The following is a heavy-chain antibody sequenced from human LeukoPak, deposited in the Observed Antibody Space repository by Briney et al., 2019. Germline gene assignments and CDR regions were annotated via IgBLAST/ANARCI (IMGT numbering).Heavy chain of an antibody. CDR3: AKDIRVDYYGSGSPFDY. Sequence: GGSLRLPCAASGFTFDDYAMHWVRQAPGKGLEWVSGISWNSGSIGYADSVKGRFTISRDNAKNSLYLQMNSLRAEDTALYYCAKDIRVDYYGSGSPFDYWGQGTLVTVSS. J-gene: IGHJ4*02. CDR2: ISWNSGSI. CDR1: GFTFDDYA. D-gene: IGHD3-10*01. V-gene: IGHV3-9*01.